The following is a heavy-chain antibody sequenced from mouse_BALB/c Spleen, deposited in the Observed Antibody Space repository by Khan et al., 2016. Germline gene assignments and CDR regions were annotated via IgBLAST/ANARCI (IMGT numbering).Heavy chain of an antibody. V-gene: IGHV14-3*02. CDR1: GFNTKDTY. D-gene: IGHD1-1*01. CDR3: APDYSGSSYFDY. Sequence: EMQLQQSGAELVKPGASVKLSCTASGFNTKDTYMPWVKQRPEQGMEWIGRIDPANGNTKYDPKFQDKATITEDTSSNTAYLKLSSLTSEDTAVDCCAPDYSGSSYFDYWGQCTTLTVSS. J-gene: IGHJ2*01. CDR2: IDPANGNT.